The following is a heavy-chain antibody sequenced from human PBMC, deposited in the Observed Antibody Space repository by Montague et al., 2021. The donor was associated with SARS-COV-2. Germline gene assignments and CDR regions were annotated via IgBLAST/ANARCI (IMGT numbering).Heavy chain of an antibody. V-gene: IGHV3-23*01. J-gene: IGHJ4*02. Sequence: SLRLSCAVSGFTFTSYAMSWVRQAPGKGLEWVSGIVDSDSSTHYADSVKGRFTISRDNSKNTVYLQMNSLRAEDTAVYYCARGVITPAYWGQVTLVTVS. CDR1: GFTFTSYA. D-gene: IGHD2-21*01. CDR2: IVDSDSST. CDR3: ARGVITPAY.